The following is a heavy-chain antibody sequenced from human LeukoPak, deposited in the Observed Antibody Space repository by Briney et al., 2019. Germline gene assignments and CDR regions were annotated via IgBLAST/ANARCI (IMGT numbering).Heavy chain of an antibody. V-gene: IGHV1-69*05. Sequence: SVKVSCKASGGTFSSYAISWVRQAPGQGLEWMGGIIPVFGTANYAQRFQGRVTISTDESTSTAYMELTSLRSEDTAVYYCARGYCSSTSCFLDYWGQGTLVTVSS. D-gene: IGHD2-2*01. CDR3: ARGYCSSTSCFLDY. J-gene: IGHJ4*02. CDR1: GGTFSSYA. CDR2: IIPVFGTA.